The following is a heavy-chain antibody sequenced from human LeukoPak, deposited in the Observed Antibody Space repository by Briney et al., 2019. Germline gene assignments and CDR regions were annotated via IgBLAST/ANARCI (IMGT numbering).Heavy chain of an antibody. V-gene: IGHV3-33*06. J-gene: IGHJ4*02. CDR1: GFTFSSYG. Sequence: PGGSLRLSCAASGFTFSSYGMHWVRQAPGKGLEWVAVIWYDGSNKYYADSVKGRFTISRDNSKNTLYLQMNSLRAEDTAVYYCAKRSIGWWLPSPSFDYWGQGTLVTVSS. CDR2: IWYDGSNK. CDR3: AKRSIGWWLPSPSFDY. D-gene: IGHD2-21*01.